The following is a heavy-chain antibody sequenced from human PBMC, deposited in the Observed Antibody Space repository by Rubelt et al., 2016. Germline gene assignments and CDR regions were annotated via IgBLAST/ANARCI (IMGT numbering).Heavy chain of an antibody. J-gene: IGHJ4*02. D-gene: IGHD5-12*01. CDR2: ISYSGRT. CDR3: ARAHYTTYDSPFDY. V-gene: IGHV4-59*01. CDR1: GGSISPYY. Sequence: QLQLQESGPGLVKPSETLSLTCTVSGGSISPYYWTWIRQPPGKGLEWIGYISYSGRTNYNPSLRSRVTMSVDTSNNQFSLRLRDLTAADTALYYCARAHYTTYDSPFDYWGQGILVTVSS.